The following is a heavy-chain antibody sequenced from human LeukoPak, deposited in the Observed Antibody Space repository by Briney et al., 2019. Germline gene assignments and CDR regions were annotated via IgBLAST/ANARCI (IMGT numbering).Heavy chain of an antibody. J-gene: IGHJ4*02. Sequence: GGSLRLSCAASGFTFSSYAMSWVRQALGKGLEWVSAISGSGGSTYYADSVKGRFTISRDNSKNTLYLQMNSLRAEDTAVYYCAKVLPDYYGDYLTFDYWGQGTLVTVSS. CDR3: AKVLPDYYGDYLTFDY. CDR2: ISGSGGST. D-gene: IGHD4-17*01. CDR1: GFTFSSYA. V-gene: IGHV3-23*01.